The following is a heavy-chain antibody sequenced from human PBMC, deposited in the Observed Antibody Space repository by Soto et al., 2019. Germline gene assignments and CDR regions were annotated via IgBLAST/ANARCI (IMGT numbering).Heavy chain of an antibody. CDR3: ERGRLLWDYYYGMDV. V-gene: IGHV3-53*01. J-gene: IGHJ6*02. CDR1: GFTVSSNY. D-gene: IGHD2-2*01. Sequence: GGSLRLSCAASGFTVSSNYMSWVRQAPGKGLEWVSVIYSGGSTYYADSVKGRFTISRDNSKNTLYLQMNSLRAEDTAVYYCERGRLLWDYYYGMDVCGQGPTVTVYS. CDR2: IYSGGST.